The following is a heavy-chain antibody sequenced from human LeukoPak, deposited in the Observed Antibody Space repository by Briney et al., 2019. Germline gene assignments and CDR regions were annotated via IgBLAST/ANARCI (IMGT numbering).Heavy chain of an antibody. D-gene: IGHD1-26*01. CDR1: GYSISSGYY. CDR2: IYHSGST. Sequence: SETLSLTCTVSGYSISSGYYWGWIRQPPGKGLEWNGSIYHSGSTYYNPSLKSRVTISVDTSKNQFSLKLSSVTAADTAVYYCARVWWELPFDYWGQGTLVTVSS. V-gene: IGHV4-38-2*02. CDR3: ARVWWELPFDY. J-gene: IGHJ4*02.